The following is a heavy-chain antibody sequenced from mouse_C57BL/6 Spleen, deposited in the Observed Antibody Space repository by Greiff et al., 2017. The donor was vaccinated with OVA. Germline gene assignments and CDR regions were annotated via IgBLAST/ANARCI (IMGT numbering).Heavy chain of an antibody. CDR2: IDPSDSET. CDR3: AIYYDYDDYFDY. V-gene: IGHV1-52*01. CDR1: GYTFTSYW. J-gene: IGHJ2*01. Sequence: QVQLQQPGAELVRPGSSVKLSCKASGYTFTSYWMHWVKQRPIQGLEWIGNIDPSDSETHYNQKFKDKATLTVDKSSSTAYMQLSSLTSEDSAVYYCAIYYDYDDYFDYWGQGTTLTVSS. D-gene: IGHD2-4*01.